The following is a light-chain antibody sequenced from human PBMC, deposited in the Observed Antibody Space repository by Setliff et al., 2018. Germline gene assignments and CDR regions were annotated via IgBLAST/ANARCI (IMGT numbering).Light chain of an antibody. Sequence: QSALTQPASVSGSPGQSITISCTGTSSDVGSYKFVSWYQHRPGKAPKVMIYEVSKRPSGVSNRFSGSKSGNTASLTISGLQAEDEADYYCCSYAGSSTYVFGTGTKGTV. CDR1: SSDVGSYKF. V-gene: IGLV2-23*02. CDR3: CSYAGSSTYV. J-gene: IGLJ1*01. CDR2: EVS.